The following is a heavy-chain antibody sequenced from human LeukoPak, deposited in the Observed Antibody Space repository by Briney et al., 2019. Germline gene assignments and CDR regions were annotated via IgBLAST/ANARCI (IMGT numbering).Heavy chain of an antibody. V-gene: IGHV4-39*01. CDR2: IYYSGST. CDR1: GGSISSSSYY. J-gene: IGHJ4*02. CDR3: ARLGGGSRVHFDY. Sequence: SETLSLTCTAPGGSISSSSYYWGWIRQPPGKGLEWIGSIYYSGSTYYNPSLKSRVTISVDTSKNQFSLKLSSVTAADTAVYYCARLGGGSRVHFDYWGQGTLVTVSS. D-gene: IGHD3-16*01.